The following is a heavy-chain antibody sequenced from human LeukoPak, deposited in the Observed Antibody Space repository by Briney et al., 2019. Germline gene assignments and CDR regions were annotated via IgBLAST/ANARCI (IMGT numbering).Heavy chain of an antibody. J-gene: IGHJ4*02. CDR1: GGSISCYY. D-gene: IGHD3-22*01. CDR2: IYYSGST. CDR3: ARATYYYDSSGYLGPLPLDY. Sequence: SETLSLTCPVSGGSISCYYWRWIRQPPGKGLGWIGYIYYSGSTNYNPSLKSRVTISVDTSKNQFSLKLSSVTAADTAVYYCARATYYYDSSGYLGPLPLDYWGQGTLVTVSS. V-gene: IGHV4-59*01.